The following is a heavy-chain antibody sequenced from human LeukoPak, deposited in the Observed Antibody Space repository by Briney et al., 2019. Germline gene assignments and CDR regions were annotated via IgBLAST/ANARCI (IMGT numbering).Heavy chain of an antibody. J-gene: IGHJ4*02. CDR3: ARDQNEGYGDYFYYFDS. D-gene: IGHD4-17*01. V-gene: IGHV3-33*01. CDR1: GFTFSSYG. Sequence: PGGSLRLSCAASGFTFSSYGMHWVRQAPGKGLEWVAVIWYDGSNRYYVDSVKGRFTISRDNSKNTLYLQMNSLRAEDTAVYYCARDQNEGYGDYFYYFDSWGQGTLVTVSS. CDR2: IWYDGSNR.